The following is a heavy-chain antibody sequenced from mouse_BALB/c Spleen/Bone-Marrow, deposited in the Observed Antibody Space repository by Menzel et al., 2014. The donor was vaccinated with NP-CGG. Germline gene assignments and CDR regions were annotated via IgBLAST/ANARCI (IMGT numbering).Heavy chain of an antibody. Sequence: EVKLVESGGGLVQPGGSLKLSCAASGFDFSRYWMSWVRQAPGKGLEWIGEINPDSSTINYTPSLKDKFIISRDNAKNTLYLQMGKVRSEDTALYYCARTRYGYYAMDYWGQGTSVTASS. J-gene: IGHJ4*01. CDR2: INPDSSTI. CDR1: GFDFSRYW. V-gene: IGHV4-1*02. D-gene: IGHD2-10*02. CDR3: ARTRYGYYAMDY.